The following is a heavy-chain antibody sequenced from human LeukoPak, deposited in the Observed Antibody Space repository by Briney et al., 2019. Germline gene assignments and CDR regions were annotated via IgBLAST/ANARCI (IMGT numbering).Heavy chain of an antibody. D-gene: IGHD3-3*01. CDR3: ARGSVYYDFWSGYTQESNWFDP. J-gene: IGHJ5*02. CDR1: GGSISSYY. Sequence: SETLSLTCTVSGGSISSYYWSWIRQPPGKGLEWIGYIYTSGSTNYNPSLKNRVTISVDTSKNQFSLKLSSVTAADTAVYYCARGSVYYDFWSGYTQESNWFDPWGQGTLVTVSS. V-gene: IGHV4-4*09. CDR2: IYTSGST.